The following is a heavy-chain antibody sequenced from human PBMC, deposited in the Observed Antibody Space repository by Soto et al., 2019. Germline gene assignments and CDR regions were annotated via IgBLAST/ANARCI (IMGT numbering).Heavy chain of an antibody. J-gene: IGHJ4*02. CDR3: AKEKDRIFDY. CDR1: GFTFDDHT. Sequence: EVQLVVSGGLVVRPGGSLRLSCAGSGFTFDDHTMHWVRQAPGKGLEWVSLITWDAGSAFYADSVRGRFTISRDNSKNSLYLQMNSLRTEDSALYHCAKEKDRIFDYWGRGTPVTVS. V-gene: IGHV3-43*01. CDR2: ITWDAGSA.